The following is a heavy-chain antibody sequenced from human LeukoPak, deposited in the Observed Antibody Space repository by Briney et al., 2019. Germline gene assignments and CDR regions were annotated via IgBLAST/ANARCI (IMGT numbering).Heavy chain of an antibody. V-gene: IGHV3-21*01. CDR2: ISSSSSYI. CDR1: GFTFSSYS. J-gene: IGHJ5*02. Sequence: SGGSLRLSCAASGFTFSSYSMNWVRQAPGKGLEWVSSISSSSSYIYYADSVKGRFTISRDNAKNSLYLQMNSLRAEDTAVYYCARILAVGWFDPWGQGTLVTVSS. D-gene: IGHD6-19*01. CDR3: ARILAVGWFDP.